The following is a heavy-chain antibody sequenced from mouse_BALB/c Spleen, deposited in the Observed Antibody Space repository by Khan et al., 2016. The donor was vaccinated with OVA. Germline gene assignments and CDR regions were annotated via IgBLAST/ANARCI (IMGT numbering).Heavy chain of an antibody. CDR2: IWGGGGT. Sequence: QVQLKESGPGLVAPSQSLSITCTVSGFSLSRYNIHWVRQPPGKGLEWLGMIWGGGGTDYNSTLKSRLSISKDNSKSQVFLKPNSLQTDDTAMYYCARAYYRYDGYYAMDYWGQGTSVTVSS. CDR3: ARAYYRYDGYYAMDY. D-gene: IGHD2-14*01. V-gene: IGHV2-6-4*01. J-gene: IGHJ4*01. CDR1: GFSLSRYN.